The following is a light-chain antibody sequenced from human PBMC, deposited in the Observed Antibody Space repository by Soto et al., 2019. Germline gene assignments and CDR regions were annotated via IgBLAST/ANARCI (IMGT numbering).Light chain of an antibody. Sequence: EIVLTQSPGTLSLSPGDEATLSCKAGQAVTSKFLAWYQQKAGQPPRLLILGASTRASGIADRFSGSGSGTDFTLTISRLEPEDFAVYYCQQYGDSRLTFGGGTKVDIK. V-gene: IGKV3-20*01. CDR1: QAVTSKF. CDR3: QQYGDSRLT. CDR2: GAS. J-gene: IGKJ4*01.